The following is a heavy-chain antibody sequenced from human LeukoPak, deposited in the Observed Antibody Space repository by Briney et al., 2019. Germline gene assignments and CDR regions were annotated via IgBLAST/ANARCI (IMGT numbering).Heavy chain of an antibody. CDR2: IKQDGSEK. V-gene: IGHV3-7*05. Sequence: GGSLRLSCAASGFTFSSYWMSWVRRAPGKGLEWVARIKQDGSEKYYVDSVKGRFTISRDNTKNSLYLQMNSLRAEDTAVYYCARGGGSWYLYWGQGTLVTVSS. D-gene: IGHD6-13*01. CDR3: ARGGGSWYLY. J-gene: IGHJ4*02. CDR1: GFTFSSYW.